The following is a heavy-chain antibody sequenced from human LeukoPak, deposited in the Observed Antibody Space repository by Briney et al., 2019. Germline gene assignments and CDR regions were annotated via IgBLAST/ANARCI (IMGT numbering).Heavy chain of an antibody. J-gene: IGHJ4*02. Sequence: GGSLRLSCAASGFSFSDYYMSWIRQAPGKGLEWVSYISSSGRTIYYADSVKGRFTISRDNAKNSLYLQMNSLRAEDTAVYYCARESYSYDSSGYYYLDYWGQGTLVTVSS. CDR1: GFSFSDYY. V-gene: IGHV3-11*04. D-gene: IGHD3-22*01. CDR2: ISSSGRTI. CDR3: ARESYSYDSSGYYYLDY.